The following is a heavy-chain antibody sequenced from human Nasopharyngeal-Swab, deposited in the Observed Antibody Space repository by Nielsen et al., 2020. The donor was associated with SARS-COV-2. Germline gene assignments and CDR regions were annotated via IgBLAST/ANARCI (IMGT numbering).Heavy chain of an antibody. CDR1: GGSFSGYY. D-gene: IGHD4-11*01. V-gene: IGHV4-34*01. CDR3: ARDVYSNYAYYYYGMDV. Sequence: SETLSLTCAVYGGSFSGYYWSWIRQPPGKGLEWIGEINHSGSTNYNPSLKSRVTISVDTSKNQFSLKLSSVTAADTAVYYCARDVYSNYAYYYYGMDVWGQGTTVTVSS. J-gene: IGHJ6*02. CDR2: INHSGST.